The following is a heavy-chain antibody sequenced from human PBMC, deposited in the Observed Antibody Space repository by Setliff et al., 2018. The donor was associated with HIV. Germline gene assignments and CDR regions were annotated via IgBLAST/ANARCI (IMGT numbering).Heavy chain of an antibody. CDR2: ISAYNGNI. CDR3: ARAIRQTGTGDYFDY. V-gene: IGHV1-18*01. D-gene: IGHD1-1*01. J-gene: IGHJ4*02. CDR1: GYTFTSYA. Sequence: ASVKVSCKASGYTFTSYAMHWVRQAPGQGLEWMGWISAYNGNINYAQKFQGRVTMTTDTSTSTAHMELRSLRSDDTAVYYCARAIRQTGTGDYFDYWGQGTLVTVSS.